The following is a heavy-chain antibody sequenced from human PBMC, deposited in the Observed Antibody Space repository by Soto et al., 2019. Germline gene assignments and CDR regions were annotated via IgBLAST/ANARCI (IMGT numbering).Heavy chain of an antibody. D-gene: IGHD1-26*01. J-gene: IGHJ4*02. Sequence: SETLSLTXAVSGYSISSGYCWCWIRQPPGKGLEWIGSIYHSGSTYYNPSLKSRVTISVDTSKNQFSLKLSSVTAADTAVYYCASLHYXKVPTHWGQGTLVTVSS. CDR2: IYHSGST. CDR1: GYSISSGYC. V-gene: IGHV4-38-2*01. CDR3: ASLHYXKVPTH.